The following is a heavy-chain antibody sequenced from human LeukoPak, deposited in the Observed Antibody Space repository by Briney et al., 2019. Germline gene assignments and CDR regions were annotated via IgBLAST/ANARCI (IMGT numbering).Heavy chain of an antibody. Sequence: SETLSLTCTVSGGSIRSSYYYWGWILQPPGKGLGWIVSIYDSGSAYYNPSLKRRVTISEDTSKNQFSLKLSSVTAADTAVYYRARNFGAWSSGGYYYYGMDVWGQGTTVTVSS. CDR1: GGSIRSSYYY. CDR2: IYDSGSA. J-gene: IGHJ6*02. CDR3: ARNFGAWSSGGYYYYGMDV. V-gene: IGHV4-39*07. D-gene: IGHD4/OR15-4a*01.